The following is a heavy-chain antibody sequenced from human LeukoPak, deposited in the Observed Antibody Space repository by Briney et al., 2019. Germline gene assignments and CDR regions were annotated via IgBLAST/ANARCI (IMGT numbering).Heavy chain of an antibody. CDR2: ITTSDGNT. J-gene: IGHJ4*02. V-gene: IGHV3-23*01. CDR1: GFTFSSYT. CDR3: AKGPSVLNYADS. Sequence: GGSLRLSCAASGFTFSSYTMSWVRQAPGKGLEWVSTITTSDGNTYYADSVKGRFTVSRDNSKNTLFLQMNSLRAEDTAVYYCAKGPSVLNYADSWGQGTLVTVSS. D-gene: IGHD3-16*01.